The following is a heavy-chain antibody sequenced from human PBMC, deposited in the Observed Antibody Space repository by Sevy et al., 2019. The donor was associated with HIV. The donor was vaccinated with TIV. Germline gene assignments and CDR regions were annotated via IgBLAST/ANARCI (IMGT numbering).Heavy chain of an antibody. V-gene: IGHV1-24*01. D-gene: IGHD3-22*01. CDR2: FDPEDGKR. Sequence: ASVKVSCKVSGHTLTEFSMHWVRQAPRKGLEWMGTFDPEDGKRVHAQNFQGRVTMTEDTSTDIAYMELSSLRSEDTAVYYCTTTKDYYDSSGYPFDYWGQGTLVTVSS. CDR3: TTTKDYYDSSGYPFDY. J-gene: IGHJ4*02. CDR1: GHTLTEFS.